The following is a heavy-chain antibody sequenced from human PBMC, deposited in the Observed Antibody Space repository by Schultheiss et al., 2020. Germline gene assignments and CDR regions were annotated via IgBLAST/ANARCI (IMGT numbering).Heavy chain of an antibody. V-gene: IGHV1-2*02. CDR3: AKGGLSSPSVS. D-gene: IGHD6-13*01. CDR2: INPYTGGT. Sequence: ASVKVSCKASGYTFTDYYVHWVRQAPGQGLEWMGWINPYTGGTKYALGFQGRVTMTSDTSISTAYMDLSRLRSDDSAVYFCAKGGLSSPSVSWGKGTLVTVPS. J-gene: IGHJ5*02. CDR1: GYTFTDYY.